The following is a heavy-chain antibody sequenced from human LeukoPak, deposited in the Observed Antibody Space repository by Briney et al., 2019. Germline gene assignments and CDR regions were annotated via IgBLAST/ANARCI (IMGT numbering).Heavy chain of an antibody. CDR2: IIPIFGTA. CDR1: GGTFSSYA. Sequence: GASVKVSCKASGGTFSSYAISWVRQAPGQGLEWMGGIIPIFGTANYAQKFQGRVTITADESTSTAYMELSSLRSEDTAVYYCARARITIFGVVFYYGVDVWGQGTTVTVSS. D-gene: IGHD3-3*01. V-gene: IGHV1-69*13. J-gene: IGHJ6*02. CDR3: ARARITIFGVVFYYGVDV.